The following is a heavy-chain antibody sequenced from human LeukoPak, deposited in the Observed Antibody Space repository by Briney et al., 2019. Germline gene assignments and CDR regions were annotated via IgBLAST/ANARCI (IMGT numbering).Heavy chain of an antibody. CDR1: GGSISSSSYY. J-gene: IGHJ6*03. CDR3: ARLTPGSSSPYYYYYYMDV. Sequence: SETLSLTCTVSGGSISSSSYYWGWIRQPPGKGLEWIGSIYYSGSTYCNPSLKSRVTISVDTSKNQFSLKLSSVTAADTAVYYCARLTPGSSSPYYYYYYMDVWGKGTTVTVSS. D-gene: IGHD6-6*01. V-gene: IGHV4-39*01. CDR2: IYYSGST.